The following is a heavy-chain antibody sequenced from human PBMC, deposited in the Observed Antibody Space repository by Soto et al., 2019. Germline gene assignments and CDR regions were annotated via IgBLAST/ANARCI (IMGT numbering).Heavy chain of an antibody. CDR1: GFTFSSYA. D-gene: IGHD3-10*01. Sequence: EVQLLESGGGLVQPGGSLRLSCAASGFTFSSYAMSWVRQAPGKGLEWVSTISGSGDSTYYADSVKGRFTISRDNSKNTLYLQMRSLRAEDTAVYYCAKEDGGSYSWFDPWGQGTLFTVSS. CDR3: AKEDGGSYSWFDP. V-gene: IGHV3-23*01. J-gene: IGHJ5*02. CDR2: ISGSGDST.